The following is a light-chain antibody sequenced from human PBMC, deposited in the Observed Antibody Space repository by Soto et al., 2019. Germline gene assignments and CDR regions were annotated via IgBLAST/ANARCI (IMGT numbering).Light chain of an antibody. CDR2: GAS. Sequence: EIVMTQSPATLSVSPGERATLSCRASQSVSSNLAWYQQKPGQAPRLLIYGASTRATGIPARFSGSGSGTESTLTISSLQSEDFAVYYCQQYNNWPPYTFGLGTKLEIK. V-gene: IGKV3-15*01. CDR3: QQYNNWPPYT. J-gene: IGKJ2*01. CDR1: QSVSSN.